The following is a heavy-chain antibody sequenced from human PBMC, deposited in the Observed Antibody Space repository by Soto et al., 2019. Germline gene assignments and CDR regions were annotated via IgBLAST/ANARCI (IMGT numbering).Heavy chain of an antibody. J-gene: IGHJ6*03. CDR2: IHNGGTA. CDR3: VRLPPTATPAKNFYFHMDV. Sequence: QVRLQESGPRLVKPSATVSLTCAVSGASMTSSDFSWGWVRQSPGKGPEWIASIHNGGTASYNPSLHSRLSISLDPSRDEISMELTSLSATDTSVYYCVRLPPTATPAKNFYFHMDVWGKGTPVTVSS. CDR1: GASMTSSDFS. V-gene: IGHV4-39*01.